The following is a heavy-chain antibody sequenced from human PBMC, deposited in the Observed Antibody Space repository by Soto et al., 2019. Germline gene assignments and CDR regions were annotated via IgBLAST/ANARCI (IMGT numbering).Heavy chain of an antibody. CDR1: GGSISSYY. CDR3: AREGRLEWLRVFDD. CDR2: IYYSGST. V-gene: IGHV4-59*12. J-gene: IGHJ4*02. Sequence: SETLSLTCTVSGGSISSYYWSWILQPPGKGLEWIGYIYYSGSTNYNPSLKSRVTISVDTSKNQFSLKLSSVTAADTAVYYCAREGRLEWLRVFDDWGQGTLVTVSS. D-gene: IGHD3-3*01.